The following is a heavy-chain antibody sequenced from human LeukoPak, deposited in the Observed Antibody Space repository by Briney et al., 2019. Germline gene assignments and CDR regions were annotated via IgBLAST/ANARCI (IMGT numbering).Heavy chain of an antibody. CDR2: ISNSGSTV. Sequence: PGGSLRLSCVASGFTFSDYYMTWLRQAPGKGLEWLSYISNSGSTVFYADSVKGRFTVSRDNAKRSLYLQIESLRDDDTAVHHCALGTINKDFYFGMDVWGQGTTVTVSS. CDR3: ALGTINKDFYFGMDV. CDR1: GFTFSDYY. D-gene: IGHD2-8*01. V-gene: IGHV3-11*01. J-gene: IGHJ6*02.